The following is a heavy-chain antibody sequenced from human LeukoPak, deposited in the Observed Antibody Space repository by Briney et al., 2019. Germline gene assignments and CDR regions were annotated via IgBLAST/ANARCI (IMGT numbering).Heavy chain of an antibody. CDR1: GYTFTSYD. D-gene: IGHD6-19*01. Sequence: ASVKVSCKASGYTFTSYDINWVRQAAGQGLEWMGWMNPNSGNTGYAQKFQGRVTMTRNTSISTAYMELSSLRSEDTAVYYCARGPVGGWYDWFDPWGQGTLVTVSS. V-gene: IGHV1-8*01. CDR2: MNPNSGNT. J-gene: IGHJ5*02. CDR3: ARGPVGGWYDWFDP.